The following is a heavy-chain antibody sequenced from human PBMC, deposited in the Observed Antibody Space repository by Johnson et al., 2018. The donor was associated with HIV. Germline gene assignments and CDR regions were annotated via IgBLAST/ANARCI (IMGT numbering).Heavy chain of an antibody. CDR3: AREASEFESRGAFDI. D-gene: IGHD3-10*01. Sequence: VQLVESGGGLVHPGGSLRLSCAASGFTVSSNYMSWVRQAPGKGLEWVSVIYSGGSTYYADSVTGRFTISRDTAKNKLYSEMNSLKAEDTAVYYCAREASEFESRGAFDIWGPGTMVTVSS. CDR2: IYSGGST. J-gene: IGHJ3*02. CDR1: GFTVSSNY. V-gene: IGHV3-66*01.